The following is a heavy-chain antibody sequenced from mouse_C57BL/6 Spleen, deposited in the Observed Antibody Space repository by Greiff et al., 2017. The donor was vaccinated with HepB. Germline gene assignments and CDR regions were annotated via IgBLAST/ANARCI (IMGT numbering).Heavy chain of an antibody. J-gene: IGHJ4*01. V-gene: IGHV1-64*01. CDR3: ARALLGYAMDY. CDR2: IHPNSGST. CDR1: GYTFTSYW. D-gene: IGHD2-10*01. Sequence: VQLQQPGAELVKPGASVKLSCKASGYTFTSYWMHWVKQRPGQGLEWIGMIHPNSGSTNYNEKFKSKATLTVDKSSSTAYMQLSSLTSEDSAVYCGARALLGYAMDYGGQGTSVTVSS.